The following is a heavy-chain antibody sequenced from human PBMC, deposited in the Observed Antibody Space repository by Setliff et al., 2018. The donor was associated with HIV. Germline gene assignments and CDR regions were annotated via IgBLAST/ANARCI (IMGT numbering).Heavy chain of an antibody. J-gene: IGHJ4*02. CDR3: ARGSYRGSGFFVRYFDF. CDR2: IIYNGGT. V-gene: IGHV4-34*01. D-gene: IGHD3-3*01. CDR1: GGSFSGYY. Sequence: PSETLSLTCAVYGGSFSGYYWSWIRQSLGKGLEWIGEIIYNGGTNYNPSLKSRVSISLDTSKNQFSLKLTSVTAADTAVHYCARGSYRGSGFFVRYFDFWGQGSLVTVSS.